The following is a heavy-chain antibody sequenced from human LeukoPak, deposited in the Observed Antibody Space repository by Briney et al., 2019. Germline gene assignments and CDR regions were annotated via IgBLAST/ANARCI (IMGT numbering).Heavy chain of an antibody. CDR1: GFTFSSYA. D-gene: IGHD1-7*01. CDR2: ISVSGGGT. V-gene: IGHV3-23*01. J-gene: IGHJ6*02. CDR3: AKGTMTYSYNWMDV. Sequence: PGGSLRLSCAASGFTFSSYAMSSVRQAPGKGLEWISAISVSGGGTSYADSVKGRFTTSRDKSKNTRYLQMNRLRAEDTAVYYCAKGTMTYSYNWMDVWGQGTTVTVSS.